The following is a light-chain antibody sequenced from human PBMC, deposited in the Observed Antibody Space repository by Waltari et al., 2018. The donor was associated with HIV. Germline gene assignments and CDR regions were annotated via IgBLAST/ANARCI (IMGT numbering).Light chain of an antibody. J-gene: IGLJ2*01. V-gene: IGLV2-8*01. CDR1: RSAVGRCDY. CDR3: SSYAGINPVV. CDR2: EVN. Sequence: QSALTQPPSASGSPGQSVTLPCTGTRSAVGRCDYVSWYQQPPGKAPTLLMFEVNKRPSGVPDRFSGSKSGNTASLTVSGLQAEDEAEYSCSSYAGINPVVFGGGTKLTVL.